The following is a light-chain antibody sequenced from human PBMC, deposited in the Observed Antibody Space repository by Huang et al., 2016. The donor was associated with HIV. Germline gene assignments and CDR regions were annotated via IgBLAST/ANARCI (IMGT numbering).Light chain of an antibody. CDR1: QTVRNNF. J-gene: IGKJ4*01. V-gene: IGKV3-15*01. CDR3: QQHSSWPLT. Sequence: EMVMTQSPATLSVSPGERATLSCRASQTVRNNFLAWYQQKPGQSPRLLIYSASTRATGSPGRFSGSGSGTEFTLTISSLQSEDFAVYYCQQHSSWPLTFGGGTKVEIK. CDR2: SAS.